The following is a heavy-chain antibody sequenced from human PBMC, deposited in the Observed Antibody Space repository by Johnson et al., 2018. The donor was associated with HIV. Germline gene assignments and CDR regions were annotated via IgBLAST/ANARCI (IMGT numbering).Heavy chain of an antibody. CDR2: ISGSVGST. CDR3: TTDPKGFGLANDAFDM. CDR1: GFTFNNYG. D-gene: IGHD3-10*01. V-gene: IGHV3-23*04. J-gene: IGHJ3*02. Sequence: VQLVESGGGMVQPGGSLRLSCAASGFTFNNYGLSCVRQAPGKVLEWVSVISGSVGSTHNADSVKGRFTISRDNSKNTLYLQMNSLRAEDTAVYYCTTDPKGFGLANDAFDMWGQGTMVTVSS.